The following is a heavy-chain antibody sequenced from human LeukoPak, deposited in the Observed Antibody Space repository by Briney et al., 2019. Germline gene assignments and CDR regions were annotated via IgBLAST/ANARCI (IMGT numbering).Heavy chain of an antibody. CDR2: ISDDGSNK. J-gene: IGHJ4*02. V-gene: IGHV3-30-3*01. CDR3: GRGSVGFGELNY. D-gene: IGHD3-10*01. Sequence: PGRSLRLSCAASGFTFSSYAMHWVRQAPGKGLEWVAVISDDGSNKFYADSVKGRFTLSRDNSKNTLYLQMNSLRIEDTAVYYCGRGSVGFGELNYWGQGTLVTVSS. CDR1: GFTFSSYA.